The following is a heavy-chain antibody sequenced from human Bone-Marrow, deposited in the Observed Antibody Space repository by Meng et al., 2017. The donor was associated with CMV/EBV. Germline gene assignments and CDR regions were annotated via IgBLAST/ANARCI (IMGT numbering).Heavy chain of an antibody. V-gene: IGHV1-2*02. CDR2: INPNSGGT. J-gene: IGHJ4*02. CDR3: ARGTTSSLRALGD. CDR1: GYTFTGYY. D-gene: IGHD2-2*01. Sequence: ASVKVSCKASGYTFTGYYMHWVRQAPGQGLEWMGWINPNSGGTNYAQKFQDRVTMTRDTSISTAYMELSRLRSDDTAVYYCARGTTSSLRALGDWGQGTLVTVSS.